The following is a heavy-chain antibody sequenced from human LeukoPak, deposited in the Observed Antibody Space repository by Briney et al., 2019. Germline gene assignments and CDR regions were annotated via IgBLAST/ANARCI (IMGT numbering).Heavy chain of an antibody. CDR3: ARARYIGAASGTLSFDT. CDR2: IVPILGLS. D-gene: IGHD6-13*01. J-gene: IGHJ5*02. V-gene: IGHV1-69*04. Sequence: GASVKVSCKTSGGAFNNYAISWVRQAPGRVLEWMGRIVPILGLSNYAQNFQGRVTITADKSTTTVNLELNGLRSDDTAIYYCARARYIGAASGTLSFDTWGRGTLVTVSS. CDR1: GGAFNNYA.